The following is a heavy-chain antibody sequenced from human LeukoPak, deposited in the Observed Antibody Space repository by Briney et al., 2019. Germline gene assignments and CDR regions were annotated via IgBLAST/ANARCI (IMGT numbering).Heavy chain of an antibody. V-gene: IGHV4-39*01. J-gene: IGHJ6*02. CDR3: ARHINGGPYDSLDV. Sequence: PSETLSLTCTVSGGSISSSSYYWGWIRRPPGKGLEWIGSIYYSGSTYYNPSLKSRVTISVDTSKNQFSLKLSSVTAADTAVYYCARHINGGPYDSLDVWGQGTTVTVSS. CDR1: GGSISSSSYY. CDR2: IYYSGST. D-gene: IGHD3-3*01.